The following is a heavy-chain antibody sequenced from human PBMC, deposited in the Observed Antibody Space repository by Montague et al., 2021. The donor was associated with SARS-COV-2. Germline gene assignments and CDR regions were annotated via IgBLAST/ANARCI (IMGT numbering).Heavy chain of an antibody. CDR1: GFSLSTSGTC. D-gene: IGHD5-24*01. Sequence: ALAKPTKTLTLTCTFSGFSLSTSGTCVSWIRQPPGKALEWLALIDWDDDKYYSTSLKTRLTISKDTSKNQVVLTMTNMDPVDTAVYYCARVFPRWLQFDPYFDYWGQGTLVTVSS. CDR2: IDWDDDK. V-gene: IGHV2-70*02. CDR3: ARVFPRWLQFDPYFDY. J-gene: IGHJ4*02.